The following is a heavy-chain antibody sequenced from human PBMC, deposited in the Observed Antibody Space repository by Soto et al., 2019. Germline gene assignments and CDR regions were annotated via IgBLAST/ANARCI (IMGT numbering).Heavy chain of an antibody. Sequence: GGSLRLSCAASGFTLSGYDIHWVRQATGKGLEWVSGIGSAGDTYYEDSMKGRFTISRENAKNSLYLQMNSLRVGDTAVYYCPRKPPTNGLDVWGQGTSVTVSS. CDR1: GFTLSGYD. J-gene: IGHJ6*02. CDR3: PRKPPTNGLDV. V-gene: IGHV3-13*01. CDR2: IGSAGDT.